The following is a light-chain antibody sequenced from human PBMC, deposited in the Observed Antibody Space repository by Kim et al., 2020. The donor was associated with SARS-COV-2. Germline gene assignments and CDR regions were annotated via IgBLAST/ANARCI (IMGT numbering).Light chain of an antibody. V-gene: IGKV1D-16*01. CDR2: AAS. CDR3: QQDSTTPVT. CDR1: QGVSTY. Sequence: DIQMTQSPSSLSASVGDRVTITCRASQGVSTYLAWYQQKPEKAPKPLIYAASSLQSGVPSRFSGSGSGTDFTLTISSLQPEDFATYYCQQDSTTPVTFGEGTKVDIK. J-gene: IGKJ4*02.